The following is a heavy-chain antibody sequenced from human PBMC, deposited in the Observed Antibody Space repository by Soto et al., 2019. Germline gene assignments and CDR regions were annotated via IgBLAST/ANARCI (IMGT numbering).Heavy chain of an antibody. CDR2: ISGSGGST. D-gene: IGHD2-15*01. CDR1: GFTFSSYA. J-gene: IGHJ3*02. V-gene: IGHV3-23*01. Sequence: EVQLLESGGGLVQPGGSLRLSCAASGFTFSSYAMSWVRQAPGKGLEWVSAISGSGGSTYYADSVKGRFTISRDNSKNTLYLQMNSLRAEDTSVYYCAKDGGVVVVVAATYAFDIWGQGTMVTLSS. CDR3: AKDGGVVVVVAATYAFDI.